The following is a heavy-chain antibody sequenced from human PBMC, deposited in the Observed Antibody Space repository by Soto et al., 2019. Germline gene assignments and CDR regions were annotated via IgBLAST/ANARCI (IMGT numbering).Heavy chain of an antibody. CDR2: ISSSSSTI. V-gene: IGHV3-48*02. CDR1: GFTFSSYS. D-gene: IGHD3-9*01. J-gene: IGHJ4*02. Sequence: GGSLRLSCAASGFTFSSYSMNWVRQAPGKGLEWVSYISSSSSTIYYADSVKGRFTISRDNAKNSLYLQMNSLRDEDTAVYYCAREGTYYDILTGYKPFDYWGQGTLVTVSS. CDR3: AREGTYYDILTGYKPFDY.